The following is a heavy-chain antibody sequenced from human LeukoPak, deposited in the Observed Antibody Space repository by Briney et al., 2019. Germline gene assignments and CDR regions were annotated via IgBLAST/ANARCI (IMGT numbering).Heavy chain of an antibody. V-gene: IGHV3-21*01. D-gene: IGHD5-18*01. CDR2: ITSSSDYV. CDR3: AREFKSGYGMWA. J-gene: IGHJ5*02. Sequence: GGSLRLSCTASGFTFSSYSMNWVRQAPGKGLEWVSSITSSSDYVYYADSVEGRFTISRDNAENSLHLQMNSLRADDTAVYYCAREFKSGYGMWAWGQGTLVTVSS. CDR1: GFTFSSYS.